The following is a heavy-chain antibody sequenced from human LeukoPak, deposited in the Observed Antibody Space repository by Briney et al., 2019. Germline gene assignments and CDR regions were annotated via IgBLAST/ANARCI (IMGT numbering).Heavy chain of an antibody. J-gene: IGHJ4*02. CDR3: ATRSSSYYFDY. V-gene: IGHV3-23*01. CDR1: GFTLRSYA. CDR2: ISGNGGST. Sequence: KSGGSLRLSCAASGFTLRSYAMSWVRQAPGEGLEWVSTISGNGGSTSYAASVRGRFAISRDNSKNKLYLQMNSLRAEDTAVYFCATRSSSYYFDYWGQGTLVTVSS.